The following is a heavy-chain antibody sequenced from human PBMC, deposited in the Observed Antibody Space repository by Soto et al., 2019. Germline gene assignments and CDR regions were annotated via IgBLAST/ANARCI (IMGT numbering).Heavy chain of an antibody. CDR3: AKGCGNYCALDY. V-gene: IGHV3-30*18. CDR1: GFSFSTYG. J-gene: IGHJ4*02. CDR2: ISNDGSKK. Sequence: QVHLVESGGGVVQPGRSLRLSCAASGFSFSTYGMHWVRQAPGKGLEWVAFISNDGSKKYYADSVKGQFTISRDNSRNTLYLQMNSLRAEDTAVYYCAKGCGNYCALDYWGQGTLVTVSS. D-gene: IGHD1-26*01.